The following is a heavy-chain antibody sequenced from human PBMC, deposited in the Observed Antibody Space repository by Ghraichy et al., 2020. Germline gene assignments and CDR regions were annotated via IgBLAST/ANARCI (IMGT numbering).Heavy chain of an antibody. J-gene: IGHJ4*02. D-gene: IGHD3-22*01. CDR1: GFTFGSYG. CDR2: ISYGGTNK. CDR3: AKASDSSAYYPEY. V-gene: IGHV3-30*18. Sequence: GGSLRLSCAASGFTFGSYGMHWVRQAPGKGLEWVAFISYGGTNKNYADSVKGRFTISRDNSKNTLYLQMNSLRAEDTAMYYCAKASDSSAYYPEYWGQGTLVTVSS.